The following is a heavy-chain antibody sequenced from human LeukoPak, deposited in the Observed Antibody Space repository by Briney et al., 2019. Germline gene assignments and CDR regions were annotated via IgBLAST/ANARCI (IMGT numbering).Heavy chain of an antibody. Sequence: GGSLRLSCAASGFTVSSNYMSWVRQAPGKGLEWVSVIYSGGSTYYADSVKGRFTISRDNSKNTLYLQMNSLRAEDTAVYYCTMGGQLLRFYYFDYWGQGTLVTVSS. CDR1: GFTVSSNY. J-gene: IGHJ4*02. CDR3: TMGGQLLRFYYFDY. D-gene: IGHD2-2*01. V-gene: IGHV3-53*01. CDR2: IYSGGST.